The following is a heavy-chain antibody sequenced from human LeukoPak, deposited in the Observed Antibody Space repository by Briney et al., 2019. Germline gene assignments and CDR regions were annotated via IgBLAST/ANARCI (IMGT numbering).Heavy chain of an antibody. Sequence: GGSLRLSCAGSGFTFSSYAMDWVRQAPGKGLEWVSTISSGSTRTFYAASVKGRFTISRDNSKNTLYLQMNGLRADDTALYYCAKDSSSSFYYYGMDVWGQGTTVTVSS. V-gene: IGHV3-23*01. J-gene: IGHJ6*02. D-gene: IGHD6-6*01. CDR1: GFTFSSYA. CDR2: ISSGSTRT. CDR3: AKDSSSSFYYYGMDV.